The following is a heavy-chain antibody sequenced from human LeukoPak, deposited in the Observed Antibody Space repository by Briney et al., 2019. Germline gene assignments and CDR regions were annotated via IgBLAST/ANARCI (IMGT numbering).Heavy chain of an antibody. CDR3: ARLGYCSGGTCSSGYFYGMDV. D-gene: IGHD2-15*01. Sequence: GESLKISSKASANTFTNSWIGWVRQMPGKGLEWMGIIFVGDSDTTYSPSFQGQVTISADRSISTAYLQWNSLKASDTAMYFCARLGYCSGGTCSSGYFYGMDVWGQGTTVTVSS. V-gene: IGHV5-51*01. CDR2: IFVGDSDT. CDR1: ANTFTNSW. J-gene: IGHJ6*02.